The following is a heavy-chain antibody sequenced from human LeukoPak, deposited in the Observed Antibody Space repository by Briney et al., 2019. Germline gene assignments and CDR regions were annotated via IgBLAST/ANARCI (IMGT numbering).Heavy chain of an antibody. V-gene: IGHV4-59*01. CDR3: ARSPVASYFDY. D-gene: IGHD5-12*01. Sequence: SETLSLTCSVSGGSFSTYYWGWIRQPPGKGLEWIGYLYYSGSTYYNPSLKSRVTISADTSKNQFSLSLSSVTAVDTAVYYCARSPVASYFDYWGQGTLVTVSS. J-gene: IGHJ4*02. CDR2: LYYSGST. CDR1: GGSFSTYY.